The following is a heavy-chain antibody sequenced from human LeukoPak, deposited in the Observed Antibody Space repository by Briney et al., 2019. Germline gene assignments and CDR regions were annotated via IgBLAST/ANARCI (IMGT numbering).Heavy chain of an antibody. CDR1: GLAFSSYS. CDR3: ARDFTPEWFDIH. Sequence: GGSLRLSCVASGLAFSSYSMHWVRQAPGKGLEWVGVISYDGSDEYYTDSVKGRFTISRDNSKNTVYLQMNSLRADGTAVYYCARDFTPEWFDIHWGQGTLVTVS. CDR2: ISYDGSDE. V-gene: IGHV3-30*04. D-gene: IGHD3-3*01. J-gene: IGHJ4*02.